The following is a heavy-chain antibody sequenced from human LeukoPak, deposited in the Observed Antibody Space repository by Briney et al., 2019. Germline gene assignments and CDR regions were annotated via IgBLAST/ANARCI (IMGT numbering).Heavy chain of an antibody. D-gene: IGHD4/OR15-4a*01. CDR2: IKPDSVAT. CDR1: GFTLSYHY. CDR3: AKDHDYGPDY. Sequence: ASLKVSCKTSGFTLSYHYMHWLRQAPGQGLEWMGWIKPDSVATNYAQKFQGRFTMSRDMSISTVYMELSSLTSDDTAMYWCAKDHDYGPDYWGQGPWSPSPQ. V-gene: IGHV1-2*02. J-gene: IGHJ4*02.